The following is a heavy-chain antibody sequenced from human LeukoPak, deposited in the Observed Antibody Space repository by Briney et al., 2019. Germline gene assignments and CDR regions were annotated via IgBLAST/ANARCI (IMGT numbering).Heavy chain of an antibody. V-gene: IGHV3-7*03. J-gene: IGHJ4*02. Sequence: GGSLRLSCAASGFTFTNYWMSWVRQAPGKGLELVANIKQDRSEKYYVDSVKGRFTISRDNAKNSLYLQMNSLRAEDTAVYYCAKDHLVVVTATLDYWGQGTLVTVSS. D-gene: IGHD2-21*02. CDR1: GFTFTNYW. CDR2: IKQDRSEK. CDR3: AKDHLVVVTATLDY.